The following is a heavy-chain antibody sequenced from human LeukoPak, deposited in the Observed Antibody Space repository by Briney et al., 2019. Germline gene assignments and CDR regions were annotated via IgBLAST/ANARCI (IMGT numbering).Heavy chain of an antibody. CDR1: GGSISSFY. D-gene: IGHD1-26*01. J-gene: IGHJ4*02. V-gene: IGHV4-59*01. CDR3: ARGLPGAGAFDY. CDR2: IYFNGST. Sequence: SETLSLTCTVSGGSISSFYWSWIRQPPGKGLEWIGYIYFNGSTNYNPSLKSRVTISVDTSKNQFSLKLMSVTAADTAVYYCARGLPGAGAFDYWGQGTLVTVSS.